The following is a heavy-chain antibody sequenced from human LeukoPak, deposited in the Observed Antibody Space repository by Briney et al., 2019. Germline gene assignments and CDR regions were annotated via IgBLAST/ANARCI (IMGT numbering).Heavy chain of an antibody. D-gene: IGHD1-1*01. Sequence: ASVKVSRKASGFVFTGYGFTWVRQAPGQGLEWMGWISANDGKIHYSERHQGRMTMSADTVTSTVYMELRSLRSDDTAVYYCARELHVERDDYWGQGTLVTVSS. V-gene: IGHV1-18*01. J-gene: IGHJ4*02. CDR1: GFVFTGYG. CDR3: ARELHVERDDY. CDR2: ISANDGKI.